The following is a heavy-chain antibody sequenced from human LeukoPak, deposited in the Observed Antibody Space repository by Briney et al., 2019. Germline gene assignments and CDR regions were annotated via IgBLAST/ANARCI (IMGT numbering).Heavy chain of an antibody. CDR1: GFTFSSYA. Sequence: PGRSLRLSCAASGFTFSSYAMHWVRQAPGKGLEWVAVISYVGSNKYYADSVKGRFTISRDNSKNTLYLQMNSLRAEDTAVYYCASDSYCGGDCYSANDYWGQGTLVTVSS. CDR2: ISYVGSNK. V-gene: IGHV3-30-3*01. D-gene: IGHD2-21*02. CDR3: ASDSYCGGDCYSANDY. J-gene: IGHJ4*02.